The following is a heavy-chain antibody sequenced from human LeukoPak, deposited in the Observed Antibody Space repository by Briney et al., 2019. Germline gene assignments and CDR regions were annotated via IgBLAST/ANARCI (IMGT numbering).Heavy chain of an antibody. CDR2: IYYTGST. Sequence: PSETLSLTCTVSGGSISSSSYYWGWIRQPPGKGLEWIGSIYYTGSTYYNPSLKSRVTISVDTSKNQFSLKLSSVTAADTAVYYCAQEGLGVVVPAAIRSYNWFDPWGQGTLVTVSS. V-gene: IGHV4-39*01. D-gene: IGHD2-2*01. J-gene: IGHJ5*02. CDR3: AQEGLGVVVPAAIRSYNWFDP. CDR1: GGSISSSSYY.